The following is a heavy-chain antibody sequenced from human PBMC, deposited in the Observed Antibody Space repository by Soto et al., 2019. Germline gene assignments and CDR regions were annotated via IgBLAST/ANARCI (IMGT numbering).Heavy chain of an antibody. CDR3: AGVVEKAAAGYWFDP. CDR2: IIPIFGTA. CDR1: GGTFSSYA. J-gene: IGHJ5*02. D-gene: IGHD6-13*01. Sequence: QVQLVQSGAEVKKPGSSVKVSCKASGGTFSSYAISWVRQAPGQGLEWMGGIIPIFGTANYAQKFQGRVKMXXDXSXTTASMELSSLGSEDTAVYYCAGVVEKAAAGYWFDPWGQGTLVTVSS. V-gene: IGHV1-69*05.